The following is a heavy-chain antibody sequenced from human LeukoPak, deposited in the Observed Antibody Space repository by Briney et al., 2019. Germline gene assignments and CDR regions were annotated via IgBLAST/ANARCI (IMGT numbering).Heavy chain of an antibody. CDR3: ARDRGAYSSGLFDY. V-gene: IGHV1-2*02. Sequence: GASVKVSCKASGYTFTSYGISWVRQAPGQGLEWMGWINPNSGGTNYAQKFQGRVTTTRDTSISAAYMELSRLRSDDTAVYYCARDRGAYSSGLFDYWGQGTLVTVSS. J-gene: IGHJ4*02. CDR1: GYTFTSYG. D-gene: IGHD6-19*01. CDR2: INPNSGGT.